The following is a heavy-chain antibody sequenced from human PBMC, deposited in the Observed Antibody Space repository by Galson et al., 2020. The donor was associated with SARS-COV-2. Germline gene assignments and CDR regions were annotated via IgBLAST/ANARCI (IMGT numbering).Heavy chain of an antibody. Sequence: SGPTLVKPTQTLTLTRTFSGFSLTTRGVGVGWVRQPPGKALEWLALIYWDDEKRYTPSLRSRLTITNDTSKNQVFLKMTNMDPVDTGTYYCTHTPVGNGYPFDYWGQGTLVTVSS. J-gene: IGHJ4*02. D-gene: IGHD5-18*01. CDR1: GFSLTTRGVG. CDR2: IYWDDEK. CDR3: THTPVGNGYPFDY. V-gene: IGHV2-5*02.